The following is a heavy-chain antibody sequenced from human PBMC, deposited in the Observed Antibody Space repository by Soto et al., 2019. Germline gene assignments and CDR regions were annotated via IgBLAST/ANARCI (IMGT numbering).Heavy chain of an antibody. D-gene: IGHD4-17*01. CDR2: IYHSGST. V-gene: IGHV4-4*02. Sequence: HVQLQESGPGLVTPSGTLSLTCAVSGGSISSSNWCSWVRQPPGKGLEWIGEIYHSGSTNYNPSLKSRVTISVDKSKNQFSLKLSSVTAADTAVYYCARVESTVTTHGFDPWGQGALVTVFS. J-gene: IGHJ5*02. CDR1: GGSISSSNW. CDR3: ARVESTVTTHGFDP.